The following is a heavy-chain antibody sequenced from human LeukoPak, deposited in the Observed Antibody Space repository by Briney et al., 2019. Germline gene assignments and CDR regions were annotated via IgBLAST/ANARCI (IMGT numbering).Heavy chain of an antibody. V-gene: IGHV4-59*08. D-gene: IGHD6-13*01. CDR1: GASIRNYY. J-gene: IGHJ5*02. CDR3: ARRYSSSWYVGFFDP. Sequence: SETLSLTCAVSGASIRNYYWSWIRQSPGKGLEWIGYIYYSGSTNYNPSLESRVAMSVDTSKNQFSLRLSSVTAADTAIYYCARRYSSSWYVGFFDPWGQGTLVTVSS. CDR2: IYYSGST.